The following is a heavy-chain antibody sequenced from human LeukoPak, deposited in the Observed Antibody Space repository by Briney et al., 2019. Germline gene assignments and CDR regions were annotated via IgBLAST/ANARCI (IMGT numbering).Heavy chain of an antibody. CDR3: AKDRGIVVVPAAMQVDY. Sequence: GGSLRLSCVASGFTFTSYGMHWVRQAPGKGLEGMAVISYDGSNKYYADSVKGRFTISRDNSKNTLYLQMNSLRAEDTAVYYCAKDRGIVVVPAAMQVDYWGQGTLVTVSS. D-gene: IGHD2-2*01. V-gene: IGHV3-30*18. J-gene: IGHJ4*02. CDR2: ISYDGSNK. CDR1: GFTFTSYG.